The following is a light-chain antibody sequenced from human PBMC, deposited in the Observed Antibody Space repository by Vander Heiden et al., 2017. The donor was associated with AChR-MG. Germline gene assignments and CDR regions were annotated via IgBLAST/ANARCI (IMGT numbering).Light chain of an antibody. J-gene: IGKJ1*01. CDR1: ATLSSN. CDR3: QVGVT. V-gene: IGKV3-15*01. Sequence: IVTTQSPATVAVSTGESATLSCRTSATLSSNLVWYRQKPGEAPRLLIEGASTRATGIPARFSGSGSGTEFTLTISSLQSEDFSVYYCQVGVTFGQGTRVEIK. CDR2: GAS.